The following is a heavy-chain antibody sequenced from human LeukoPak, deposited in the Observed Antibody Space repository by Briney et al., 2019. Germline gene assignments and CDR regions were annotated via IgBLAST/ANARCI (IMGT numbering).Heavy chain of an antibody. V-gene: IGHV3-30*02. J-gene: IGHJ4*02. D-gene: IGHD3-10*01. CDR2: LRHDGSDI. Sequence: GGSLRLSCTTSGFPFSHYGFHWVRHAPGKGLEWVAFLRHDGSDISYTESVKGRFTISRDDSKNTLYLQMNSLRAEDTAVYYCARDHGFGEILPSEFDYWGQGTLVTVSS. CDR1: GFPFSHYG. CDR3: ARDHGFGEILPSEFDY.